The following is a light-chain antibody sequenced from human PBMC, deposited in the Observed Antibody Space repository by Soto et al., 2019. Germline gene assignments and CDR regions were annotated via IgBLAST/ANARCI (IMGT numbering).Light chain of an antibody. CDR3: CSYAGSSTSVV. CDR1: SSDVGSYNL. Sequence: QSVLTQPASVSGSPGQSITISCTGTSSDVGSYNLVSWYQQHPGKAPKLMIYEGSKRPSGVSNRFSGSKSGNTASLTISGLQAVDEADYYCCSYAGSSTSVVFGGGTKLTVL. V-gene: IGLV2-23*01. J-gene: IGLJ2*01. CDR2: EGS.